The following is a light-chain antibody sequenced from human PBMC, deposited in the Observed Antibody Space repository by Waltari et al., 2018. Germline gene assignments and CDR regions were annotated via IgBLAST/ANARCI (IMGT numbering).Light chain of an antibody. CDR3: QKYGSSPPLT. CDR1: QSVSSIY. V-gene: IGKV3-20*01. CDR2: GAS. J-gene: IGKJ4*01. Sequence: ELVLTQSPGTLSLSPGERATLSCRASQSVSSIYLAWYQQKPGQTPSLLIYGASSRATGIPDRVSGSGSGTDFTLTINRLEPEDSAVYYCQKYGSSPPLTFGGGTKVEIK.